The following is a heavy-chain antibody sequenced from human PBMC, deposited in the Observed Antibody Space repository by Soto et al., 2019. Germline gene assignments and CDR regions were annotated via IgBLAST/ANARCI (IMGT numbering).Heavy chain of an antibody. D-gene: IGHD3-22*01. CDR2: INAGNGNT. Sequence: ASVNVSCKSSGYTFTSYARHWVRQAPGERLEWMGWINAGNGNTKYSQKFQVIVTITRDTSASTAYMELSSLRSEDTAVYYCARDLDSSGYYEMANWFDPWGQGTQVTVSS. CDR1: GYTFTSYA. CDR3: ARDLDSSGYYEMANWFDP. V-gene: IGHV1-3*01. J-gene: IGHJ5*02.